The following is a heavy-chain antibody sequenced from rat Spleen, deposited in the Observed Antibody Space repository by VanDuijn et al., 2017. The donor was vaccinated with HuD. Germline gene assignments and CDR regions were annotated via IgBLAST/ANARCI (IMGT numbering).Heavy chain of an antibody. CDR3: AAHGPRISRFAY. J-gene: IGHJ3*01. Sequence: EVQLVESGGGLVQPGRSLKLSCVASGFTFNNFWMSWIRQAPGKGLEWVASISNTGGGNTYYRDSVKGRFTISRENAKDILYLQMDSLRSEDTATYYCAAHGPRISRFAYWGQGTLVTVSS. CDR1: GFTFNNFW. D-gene: IGHD2-7*01. CDR2: ISNTGGGNT. V-gene: IGHV5-31*01.